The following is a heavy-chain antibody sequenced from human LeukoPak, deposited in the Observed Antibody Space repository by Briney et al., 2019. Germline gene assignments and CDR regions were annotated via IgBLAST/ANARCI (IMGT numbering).Heavy chain of an antibody. D-gene: IGHD6-19*01. CDR2: IYYSGST. CDR1: GGSISSSSYY. V-gene: IGHV4-39*01. Sequence: SETLSLTCTVSGGSISSSSYYWGWIRQPPGKGLEWIGSIYYSGSTYYNPSLKSRVTISVDTSKNQFSLKLSSVTAADTAVYYCASSSGYSSGWYLTPNPYYFDYWGQGTLVTVSS. J-gene: IGHJ4*02. CDR3: ASSSGYSSGWYLTPNPYYFDY.